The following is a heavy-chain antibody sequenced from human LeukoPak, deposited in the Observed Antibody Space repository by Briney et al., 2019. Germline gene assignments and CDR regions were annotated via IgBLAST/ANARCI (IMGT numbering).Heavy chain of an antibody. Sequence: SETLSLTCAVSGGSISSSNWWSWVRQPPGKGLEWIGEIYHSGSTNYNPSLKSRVTISVDTSKNQFSLKLSSVTAADTAVYYCARANYDYVWGSYRYYYYYYMDVWGKGTTVTISS. CDR2: IYHSGST. V-gene: IGHV4-4*02. J-gene: IGHJ6*03. CDR1: GGSISSSNW. D-gene: IGHD3-16*02. CDR3: ARANYDYVWGSYRYYYYYYMDV.